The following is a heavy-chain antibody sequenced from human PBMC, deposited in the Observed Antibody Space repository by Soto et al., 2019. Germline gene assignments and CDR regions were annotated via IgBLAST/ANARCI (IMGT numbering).Heavy chain of an antibody. Sequence: QVHLVQSGAEVRKPGSSVKVSCKASGGTFSSYAINWVRQAPGQGLEWMGGIVPMFVTPNYAQKLQGRVTITAVEYTSTAYVELSSLRSDDLAVYYCARAVVEFTAAINSYYYGVDALGQVSTVPVSS. J-gene: IGHJ6*02. CDR2: IVPMFVTP. V-gene: IGHV1-69*12. CDR1: GGTFSSYA. D-gene: IGHD6-25*01. CDR3: ARAVVEFTAAINSYYYGVDA.